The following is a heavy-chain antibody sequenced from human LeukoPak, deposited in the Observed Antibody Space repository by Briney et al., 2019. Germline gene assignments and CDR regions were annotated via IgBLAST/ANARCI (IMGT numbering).Heavy chain of an antibody. CDR1: GYSFTELA. CDR2: FRPEEGKT. V-gene: IGHV1-24*01. J-gene: IGHJ5*02. Sequence: ASVKVSCKVSGYSFTELAMHWVRQPPGKGLEWMGGFRPEEGKTIYAQKFQGRVTVTEDTSTDTAYMELSSLRSEDTAVYYCATRFYYGSCLHHWGQGTLVTVSS. D-gene: IGHD3-10*01. CDR3: ATRFYYGSCLHH.